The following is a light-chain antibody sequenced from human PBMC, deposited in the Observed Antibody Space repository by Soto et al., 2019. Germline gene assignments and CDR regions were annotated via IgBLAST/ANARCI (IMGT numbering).Light chain of an antibody. J-gene: IGKJ1*01. CDR2: AAS. CDR1: QSGSSY. CDR3: QQSFVTPRT. Sequence: DIQMTQSPSSLSASVGDRVTITCRASQSGSSYLNLYQQKPGKAPTVLIYAASALQSGVPARFSGSGYGTDFTLTIDSLQPEDFATYYCQQSFVTPRTFGQGTKVELK. V-gene: IGKV1-39*01.